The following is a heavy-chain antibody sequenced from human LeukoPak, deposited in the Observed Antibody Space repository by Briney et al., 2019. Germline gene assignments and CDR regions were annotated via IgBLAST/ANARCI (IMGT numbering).Heavy chain of an antibody. CDR3: AKSSGWRIAVAGTAAFDI. V-gene: IGHV3-74*01. D-gene: IGHD6-19*01. Sequence: GGSLRLSCAASGFTFSNYWMHWVRQAPGKGLVWVSRINSDESSRTYAESVQGRFTISRDNAKNTLYLQMNSLRAEDTALYYCAKSSGWRIAVAGTAAFDIWGQGTMVTVSS. CDR1: GFTFSNYW. J-gene: IGHJ3*02. CDR2: INSDESSR.